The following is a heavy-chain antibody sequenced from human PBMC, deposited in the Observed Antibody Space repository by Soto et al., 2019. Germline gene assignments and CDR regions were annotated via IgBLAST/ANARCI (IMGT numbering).Heavy chain of an antibody. J-gene: IGHJ4*02. V-gene: IGHV4-59*01. CDR2: IYNSGST. CDR1: GASISIYY. Sequence: VQVRDRVSEVINFGNPVPTCNVSGASISIYYWRWIRQPPEKGLEWIAYIYNSGSTNYNPSLKSRVTISVDTSKNQFSLELSSVTAADTAVYYCARTVSGVFEYWGQGTLVTVSP. CDR3: ARTVSGVFEY. D-gene: IGHD3-10*01.